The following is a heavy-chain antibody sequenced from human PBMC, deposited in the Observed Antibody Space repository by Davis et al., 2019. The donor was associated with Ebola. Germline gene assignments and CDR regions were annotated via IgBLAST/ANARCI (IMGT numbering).Heavy chain of an antibody. CDR2: ISSSSSYI. CDR3: AREGGELLSYFDY. J-gene: IGHJ4*02. D-gene: IGHD1-26*01. Sequence: GGSLRLSCAASGFTFSSYSMNWVRQAPGKGLEWVSSISSSSSYIYYADSVKGRFTISRDNAKNSLYLQMNSLRAEDTAVYYCAREGGELLSYFDYWGQGTLVTVSS. CDR1: GFTFSSYS. V-gene: IGHV3-21*01.